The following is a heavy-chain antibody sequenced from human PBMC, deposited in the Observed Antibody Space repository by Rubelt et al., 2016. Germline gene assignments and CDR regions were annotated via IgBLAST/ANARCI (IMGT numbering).Heavy chain of an antibody. D-gene: IGHD3-10*01. CDR2: ISDYNGNT. J-gene: IGHJ4*02. Sequence: QVQLVQSGAEVKKPGASVKVSCKASGYTFTSYGISWVRQAPGQGLEWMGWISDYNGNTNYAQKLQGRVTMTTATSTSNAYVELRSLRSDDTAVYYCARDPLPVRGVIMTPTHWGQGTLVTVSS. V-gene: IGHV1-18*01. CDR1: GYTFTSYG. CDR3: ARDPLPVRGVIMTPTH.